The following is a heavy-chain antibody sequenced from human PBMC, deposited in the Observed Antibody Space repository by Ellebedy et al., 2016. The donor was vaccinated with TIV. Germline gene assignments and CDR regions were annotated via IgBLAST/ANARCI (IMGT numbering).Heavy chain of an antibody. V-gene: IGHV1-46*01. D-gene: IGHD3-9*01. CDR2: INPSGGST. CDR1: GYTFTSYY. J-gene: IGHJ6*02. Sequence: ASVKVSXKASGYTFTSYYMHWVRQAPGQGLEWMGIINPSGGSTSYAQKFQGRVTMTRDTSTSTVYMELSSLRSEDTAVYYCARDFGRDFESTYGMDVWGQGTTVTVSS. CDR3: ARDFGRDFESTYGMDV.